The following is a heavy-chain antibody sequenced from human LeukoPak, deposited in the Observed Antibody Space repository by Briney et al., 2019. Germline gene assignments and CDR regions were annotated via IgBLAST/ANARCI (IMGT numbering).Heavy chain of an antibody. J-gene: IGHJ4*02. Sequence: GGSLRLSCAASGFTVSSNYMSWVRQAPGKGLEWVSVVHNDGSAYYADSVKGRFTISRDNSKNALYLQMNSLRAEDTAVYYCEVWGYPGFDYWGQGTLVTVSP. CDR3: EVWGYPGFDY. V-gene: IGHV3-66*01. D-gene: IGHD7-27*01. CDR2: VHNDGSA. CDR1: GFTVSSNY.